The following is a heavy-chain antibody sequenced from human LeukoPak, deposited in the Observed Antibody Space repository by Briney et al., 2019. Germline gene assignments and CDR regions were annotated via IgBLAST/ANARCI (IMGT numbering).Heavy chain of an antibody. CDR1: GFTFSSYA. Sequence: PGGSLRLSCAASGFTFSSYAMHWVRQAPGKGLEWVAVISYDGSNKYYADSVKGRFTISRDNSKNTLYLQMNSLRAEDTAVYYCARDGLPTYYDFWSGYHYFDYWGQGTLVTVSS. D-gene: IGHD3-3*01. V-gene: IGHV3-30*04. J-gene: IGHJ4*02. CDR3: ARDGLPTYYDFWSGYHYFDY. CDR2: ISYDGSNK.